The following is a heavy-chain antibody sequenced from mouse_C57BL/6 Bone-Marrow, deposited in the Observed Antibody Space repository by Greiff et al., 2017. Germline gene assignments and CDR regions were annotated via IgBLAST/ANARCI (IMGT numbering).Heavy chain of an antibody. V-gene: IGHV3-5*01. Sequence: EVKLQESGPGLVKPSQTVFLTCTVTGISITTGNYRWSWIRQFPGNKLEWIGYIYYSGTITYNPSLTSPTTTTRDTPKNQFFLEMNSLTAEDTATYYCARDFYYYGSSPYWYYDVWGTGTTVTVSS. CDR3: ARDFYYYGSSPYWYYDV. J-gene: IGHJ1*03. CDR1: GISITTGNYR. CDR2: IYYSGTI. D-gene: IGHD1-1*01.